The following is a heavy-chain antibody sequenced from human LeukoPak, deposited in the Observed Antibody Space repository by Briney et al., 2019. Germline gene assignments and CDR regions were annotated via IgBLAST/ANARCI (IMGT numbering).Heavy chain of an antibody. D-gene: IGHD5-18*01. Sequence: SETLSLTCSVSGASISSYYWSWIRQSAGKRLEWIGRIYISGSTDYNPSLKSRVTMSVDTSKNRLSLKLDSVTAADTAVYYCARDDVDTPTFDYLGQGTLVTVSS. CDR3: ARDDVDTPTFDY. V-gene: IGHV4-4*07. J-gene: IGHJ4*02. CDR2: IYISGST. CDR1: GASISSYY.